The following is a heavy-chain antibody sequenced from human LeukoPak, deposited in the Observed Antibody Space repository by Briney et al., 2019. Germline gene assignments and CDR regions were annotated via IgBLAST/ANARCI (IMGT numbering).Heavy chain of an antibody. V-gene: IGHV3-74*01. CDR1: GFTFSNAW. Sequence: GGSLRLSCAASGFTFSNAWMSWVRQAPGKGLEWVSRINRDGSSTSYADSVKGRFTISRDNAKNTLYLQMKSLRAEDTAVFYCARGGYTGVFDIWGXGTMVTVSS. CDR2: INRDGSST. D-gene: IGHD5-18*01. J-gene: IGHJ3*02. CDR3: ARGGYTGVFDI.